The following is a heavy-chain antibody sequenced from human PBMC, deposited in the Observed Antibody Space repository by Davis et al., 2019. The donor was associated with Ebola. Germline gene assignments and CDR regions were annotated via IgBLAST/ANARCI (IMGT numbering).Heavy chain of an antibody. V-gene: IGHV3-7*01. J-gene: IGHJ4*02. Sequence: PGGSLRLSCAASGFTFSSYAMSWVRQAPGKGLEWVANLKQDGSEKYYVDSVKGRFTISRDNAKNSLYLQMNSLRAEDTAVYYCARAHCSSTSCLGDYWGQGTLVTVSS. D-gene: IGHD2-2*01. CDR2: LKQDGSEK. CDR3: ARAHCSSTSCLGDY. CDR1: GFTFSSYA.